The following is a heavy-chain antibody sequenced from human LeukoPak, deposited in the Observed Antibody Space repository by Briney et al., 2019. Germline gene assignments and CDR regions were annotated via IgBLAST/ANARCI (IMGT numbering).Heavy chain of an antibody. CDR1: GFTFSSYG. Sequence: GGSLRLSCAAPGFTFSSYGMHWVRQAPGKGLEWVAVIWYDGSNKYYADSVKGRFTISRDNSKNTLYLQMNSLRAEDTAVYYCARDHRGVRDYFDYWGQGTLVTVSS. CDR2: IWYDGSNK. CDR3: ARDHRGVRDYFDY. D-gene: IGHD3-10*01. J-gene: IGHJ4*02. V-gene: IGHV3-30*19.